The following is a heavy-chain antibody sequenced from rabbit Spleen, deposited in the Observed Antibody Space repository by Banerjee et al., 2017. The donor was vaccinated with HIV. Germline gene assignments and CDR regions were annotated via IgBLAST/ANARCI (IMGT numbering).Heavy chain of an antibody. J-gene: IGHJ3*01. D-gene: IGHD2-1*01. CDR3: ARDRDTADTYGDPTRLDL. CDR2: AYAGSSGST. Sequence: EQLEESGGGLVKPEGSLTLTCTASGFSFNGGYDMCWVRQAPGKGLEWVACAYAGSSGSTYSAPWAKGRFPISKTSSTTVTLQMTSLTVADTAPYFCARDRDTADTYGDPTRLDLWGPGTLVTVS. CDR1: GFSFNGGYD. V-gene: IGHV1S45*01.